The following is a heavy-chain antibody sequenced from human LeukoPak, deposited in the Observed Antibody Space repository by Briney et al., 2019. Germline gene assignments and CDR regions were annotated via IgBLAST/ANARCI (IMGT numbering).Heavy chain of an antibody. Sequence: SVKVSCKASGGTFSSYAISWVRQAPGQGLEWMGGIIPIFGTANYAQKFQGRVTITTDGSTSTAYMELSSLRSEDTAVYYCVLRYFDPYFDYWGQGTLVTVSS. V-gene: IGHV1-69*05. CDR3: VLRYFDPYFDY. D-gene: IGHD3-9*01. CDR2: IIPIFGTA. CDR1: GGTFSSYA. J-gene: IGHJ4*02.